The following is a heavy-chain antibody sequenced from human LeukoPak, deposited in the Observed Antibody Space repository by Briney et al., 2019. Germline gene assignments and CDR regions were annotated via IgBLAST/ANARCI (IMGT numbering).Heavy chain of an antibody. CDR1: GGSFSGYY. V-gene: IGHV4-59*10. CDR3: ARGHSIEPYYYYYYMDV. Sequence: SETLSLTCAVYGGSFSGYYWSWIRQPAGKGLEWIGRVYTSGSTNYNPSLKSRVTMSVDTSKNQFSLKLSSVTAADTAVYYCARGHSIEPYYYYYYMDVWGKGTTVTVSS. CDR2: VYTSGST. J-gene: IGHJ6*03. D-gene: IGHD4-11*01.